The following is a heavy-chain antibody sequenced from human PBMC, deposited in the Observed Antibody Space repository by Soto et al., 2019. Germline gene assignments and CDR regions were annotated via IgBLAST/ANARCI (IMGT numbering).Heavy chain of an antibody. V-gene: IGHV4-31*03. Sequence: QVQLQESGPGLVKASQTLSLICNVSGESISSGGYYWSWIRHHPGKGLEWIGYIYDTESAYYNPSLKSRLTISMDTSKNHFAMKLTSVTAADTAVYYCARASSSSSAADYWGQGILITVSS. CDR3: ARASSSSSAADY. J-gene: IGHJ4*02. CDR2: IYDTESA. CDR1: GESISSGGYY. D-gene: IGHD6-6*01.